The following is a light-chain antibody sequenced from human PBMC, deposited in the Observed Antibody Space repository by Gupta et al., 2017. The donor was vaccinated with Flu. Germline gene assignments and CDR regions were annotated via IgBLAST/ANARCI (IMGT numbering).Light chain of an antibody. CDR2: DTS. V-gene: IGKV3-11*01. CDR1: QSVSSF. CDR3: QQRNDWPLIT. Sequence: ERATLSCRASQSVSSFLAWYQQKPGQAPRLLISDTSNRATGIPARFSGSGSGTDFTLTIGSLEPEDSAVYYCQQRNDWPLITFGQGTRLEIK. J-gene: IGKJ5*01.